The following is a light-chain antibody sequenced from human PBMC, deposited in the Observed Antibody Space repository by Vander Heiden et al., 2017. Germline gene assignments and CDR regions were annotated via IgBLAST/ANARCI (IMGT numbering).Light chain of an antibody. CDR2: AAS. J-gene: IGKJ2*01. CDR1: QGISSY. V-gene: IGKV1-9*01. Sequence: IQYTQSPSSRSASVGDRVTITCRASQGISSYLAWSQQTPGKAPKLLIYAASTLQSGVPSRFSGSGSGTDFTLTISSLQPEDFATSYCQQLNSYPHTSGQGTKMEIK. CDR3: QQLNSYPHT.